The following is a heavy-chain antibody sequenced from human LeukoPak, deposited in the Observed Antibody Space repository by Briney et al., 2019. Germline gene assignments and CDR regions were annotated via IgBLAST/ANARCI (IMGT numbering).Heavy chain of an antibody. J-gene: IGHJ3*02. CDR3: ARAQEGYYYDSSGRRGAFDI. CDR1: GGSISSGGYS. Sequence: SETLSLTCAVSGGSISSGGYSWSWIRQPPGKGLEWIGYIYHSGSTYYNPSLKSRVTISVDRSKNQFSLKLSSVTAADTAVYYCARAQEGYYYDSSGRRGAFDIWDQGTMVTVSS. CDR2: IYHSGST. D-gene: IGHD3-22*01. V-gene: IGHV4-30-2*01.